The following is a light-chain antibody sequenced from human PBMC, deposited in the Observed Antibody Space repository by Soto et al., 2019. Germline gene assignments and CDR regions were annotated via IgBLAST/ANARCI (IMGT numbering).Light chain of an antibody. V-gene: IGKV1-9*01. CDR3: QHYVTWPLT. CDR2: AAS. J-gene: IGKJ4*01. CDR1: QGISSY. Sequence: IQLTQSPSSLSASVGDRVTITCRASQGISSYLAWYQQKPGKAPKLLIYAASTLQSGVPSRFSGSGSGTEFTLTISSLQPEDFAVYYCQHYVTWPLTFGGGTKVDI.